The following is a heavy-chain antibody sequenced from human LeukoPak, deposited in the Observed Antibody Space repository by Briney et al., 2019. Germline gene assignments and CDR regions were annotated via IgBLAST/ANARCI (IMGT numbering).Heavy chain of an antibody. CDR1: GGTFSSYT. V-gene: IGHV1-69*02. CDR2: IIPILGIA. Sequence: SVKVSCKASGGTFSSYTISWVRQAPGQGLEWMGRIIPILGIANYAQKFQGRVTITADKSTSTAYMELSSLRSEDTAVYYCARVATVTGLRVGNWFDPWGQGTLVTVSS. CDR3: ARVATVTGLRVGNWFDP. J-gene: IGHJ5*02. D-gene: IGHD4-17*01.